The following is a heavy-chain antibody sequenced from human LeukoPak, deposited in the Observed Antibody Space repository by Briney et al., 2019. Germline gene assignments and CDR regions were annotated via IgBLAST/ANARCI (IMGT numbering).Heavy chain of an antibody. CDR1: GGSFSGYY. D-gene: IGHD3-3*01. V-gene: IGHV4-34*01. J-gene: IGHJ4*02. CDR3: ASRTRFPLRFFDY. Sequence: KPSETLSLPCAVYGGSFSGYYWSGIRQPPGKGLECIGDINHSGSTNYNPSFKSRVTISVDTSKNHFSLKLSSVPAADTAVYYCASRTRFPLRFFDYWGQGTLVTVSS. CDR2: INHSGST.